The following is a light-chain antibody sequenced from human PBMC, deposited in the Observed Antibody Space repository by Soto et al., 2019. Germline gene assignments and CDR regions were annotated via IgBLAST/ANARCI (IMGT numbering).Light chain of an antibody. J-gene: IGLJ1*01. CDR2: EFT. Sequence: QSVLTQPASVSGSPGQSITISFSVTTSDVVIVSLYQDHPGKAPKLMIHEFTNRPSVVSYRFAGSKSGNSASLAISWLQAEDEAEYLCCSFGGSGYVFGTGTKVTVL. CDR1: TSDVVI. V-gene: IGLV2-23*02. CDR3: CSFGGSGYV.